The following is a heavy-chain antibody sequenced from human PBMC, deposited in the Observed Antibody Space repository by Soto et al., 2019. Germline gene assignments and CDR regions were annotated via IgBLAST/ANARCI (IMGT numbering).Heavy chain of an antibody. CDR2: MYHSGST. CDR1: GGSLSSGGSS. V-gene: IGHV4-30-2*01. CDR3: ARVPDY. D-gene: IGHD2-2*01. Sequence: QLQLQESGSGLVKPSQTLSLTCAVSGGSLSSGGSSWSWIRQPPGKGLEWIGYMYHSGSTYYNPSLKSRVTISIDRSKNQFSLKLSSVTAADTAVYYGARVPDYWGQGILVTVSS. J-gene: IGHJ4*02.